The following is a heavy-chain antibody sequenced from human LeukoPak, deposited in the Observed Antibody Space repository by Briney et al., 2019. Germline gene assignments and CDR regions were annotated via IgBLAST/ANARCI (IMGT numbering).Heavy chain of an antibody. V-gene: IGHV3-48*03. Sequence: PGGSLRLSCAASGFTFSSYEMNWVRQAPGKGLEWVSYISSSGSTIYYADSVKGRFTISRDNAKNSLNLQMNSLRAEDTAVYYCARSYCSGGSCYYPYYWGQGTLVTVSS. CDR1: GFTFSSYE. CDR2: ISSSGSTI. J-gene: IGHJ4*02. CDR3: ARSYCSGGSCYYPYY. D-gene: IGHD2-15*01.